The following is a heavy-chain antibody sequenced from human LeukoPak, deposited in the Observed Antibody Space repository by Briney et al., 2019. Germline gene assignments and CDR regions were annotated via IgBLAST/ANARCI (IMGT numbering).Heavy chain of an antibody. V-gene: IGHV1-2*02. D-gene: IGHD3-9*01. CDR3: ARVAGTYYDILTGWRSEYFQH. CDR1: GYTFTGYY. CDR2: INPNSGGT. Sequence: ASVKVSCKASGYTFTGYYMHWVRQAPGQGLEWMGWINPNSGGTNYAQKFQGRVTMTRDTSISTAYMELSRLRSDDTAVYYCARVAGTYYDILTGWRSEYFQHWGQGTLVTVSS. J-gene: IGHJ1*01.